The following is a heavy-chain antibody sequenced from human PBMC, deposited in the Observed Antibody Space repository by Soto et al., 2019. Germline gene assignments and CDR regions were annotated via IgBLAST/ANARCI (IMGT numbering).Heavy chain of an antibody. CDR1: GFTFSSYA. D-gene: IGHD6-6*01. J-gene: IGHJ5*02. CDR2: ISSNGGST. CDR3: VKDIPNSSSFWFDP. V-gene: IGHV3-64D*08. Sequence: GGSLRLSCSASGFTFSSYAMHWVRQAPGKGLEYVSAISSNGGSTYYADSVKGSSTISRDNSKNTLYLQMSSLRAEDTAVYYCVKDIPNSSSFWFDPWGQGTLVTVSS.